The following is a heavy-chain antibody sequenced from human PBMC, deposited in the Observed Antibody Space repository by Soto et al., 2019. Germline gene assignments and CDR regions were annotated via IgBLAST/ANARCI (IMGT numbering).Heavy chain of an antibody. CDR3: ARHFYSDPLHDSFDI. J-gene: IGHJ3*02. CDR1: SASITSYY. Sequence: SETLSLTCTVPSASITSYYWSWVQQPPGKGLEWIAYIHNSGRTNYSPSLKSRVTISMDRSKSQFSLRLSSATVADTAVYYCARHFYSDPLHDSFDIWGQGTMVTVSS. D-gene: IGHD2-15*01. V-gene: IGHV4-59*08. CDR2: IHNSGRT.